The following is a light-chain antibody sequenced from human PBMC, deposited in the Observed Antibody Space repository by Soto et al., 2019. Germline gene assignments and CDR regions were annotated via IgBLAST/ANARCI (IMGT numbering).Light chain of an antibody. V-gene: IGKV3D-20*02. CDR1: QSVSSSY. J-gene: IGKJ5*01. Sequence: ESLLTQSPGTLSLSPGERATLSCRASQSVSSSYLAWYQQKLGQAPRLLIYGASSRATGIPDRFSGSGSGTDFTLTISSLEPEDFAVYYCQQRSNWPSITFGQGTRLEIK. CDR3: QQRSNWPSIT. CDR2: GAS.